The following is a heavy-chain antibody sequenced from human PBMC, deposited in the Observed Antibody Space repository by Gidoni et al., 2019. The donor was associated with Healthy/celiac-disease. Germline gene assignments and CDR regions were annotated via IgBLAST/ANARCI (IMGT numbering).Heavy chain of an antibody. J-gene: IGHJ4*02. V-gene: IGHV3-48*03. CDR1: GFTFSSYE. CDR2: ISSSGSTR. Sequence: EVQLVESGGGLVQPGGSLRLSCAASGFTFSSYEMNWVHQAPGKGLEWVSYISSSGSTRYYADSVKGRFTISRDNAKNSLYLQMNSLRAEDTAVYYCARRGYSGYVDYWGQGTLVTVSS. D-gene: IGHD5-12*01. CDR3: ARRGYSGYVDY.